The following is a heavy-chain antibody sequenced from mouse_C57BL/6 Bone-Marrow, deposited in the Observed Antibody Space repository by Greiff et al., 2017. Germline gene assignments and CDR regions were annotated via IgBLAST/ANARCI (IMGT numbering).Heavy chain of an antibody. CDR3: ARGGPYY. J-gene: IGHJ2*01. V-gene: IGHV1-50*01. CDR2: IDPSDSYT. Sequence: QVQLQQPGAELVKPGASVKLSCKASGYTFTSYWMQGVKQRPGQGLEWIGEIDPSDSYTNYNQKFKGKATLTVDTSSSTAYMQLSSLTSEDSAVYYCARGGPYYWGQGTTLTVSS. CDR1: GYTFTSYW.